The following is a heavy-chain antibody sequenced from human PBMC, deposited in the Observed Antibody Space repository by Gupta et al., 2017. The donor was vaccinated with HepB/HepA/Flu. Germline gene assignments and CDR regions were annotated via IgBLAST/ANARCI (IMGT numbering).Heavy chain of an antibody. CDR3: TTVAHYDDSGTYYEDFDY. D-gene: IGHD3-10*01. Sequence: VPLVESGGGLVMPGGSLRLSCAGSGITFSAAWMNWVRQAPGKGLEWVGRINSNTDSGTADYAAPVKGRVTISRDDSKDTVDLQMNSLKTEETAVYYCTTVAHYDDSGTYYEDFDYWGQGTLGHSLV. V-gene: IGHV3-15*01. CDR1: GITFSAAW. J-gene: IGHJ4*02. CDR2: INSNTDSGTA.